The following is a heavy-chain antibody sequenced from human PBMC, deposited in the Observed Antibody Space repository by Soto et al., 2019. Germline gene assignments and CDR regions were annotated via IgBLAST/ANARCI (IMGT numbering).Heavy chain of an antibody. CDR1: GFTSGDYA. CDR3: TRDQRITP. V-gene: IGHV3-49*04. D-gene: IGHD3-10*01. CDR2: IRSKASGGTS. J-gene: IGHJ3*01. Sequence: GGSLRLSCTAAGFTSGDYAMSWDRQAPGKRLEWVGYIRSKASGGTSEYAASVKSRFTFSRDDSKSIAYPQMNSLKIEDTAIYYCTRDQRITPWGQGTMVPVS.